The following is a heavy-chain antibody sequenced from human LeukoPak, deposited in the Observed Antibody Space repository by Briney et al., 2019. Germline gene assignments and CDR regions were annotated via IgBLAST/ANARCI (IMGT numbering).Heavy chain of an antibody. J-gene: IGHJ5*02. CDR1: GGSISSCY. CDR2: IYTSGST. V-gene: IGHV4-4*07. CDR3: AREKTLRMVYATNWFDP. Sequence: PSETLSLTCTVSGGSISSCYWSWIRQPAGKGLEWIGRIYTSGSTNYNPSLKSRVTMSVDTSKNQFSLKLSSVTAADTAVYYCAREKTLRMVYATNWFDPWGQGTLVTVSS. D-gene: IGHD2-8*01.